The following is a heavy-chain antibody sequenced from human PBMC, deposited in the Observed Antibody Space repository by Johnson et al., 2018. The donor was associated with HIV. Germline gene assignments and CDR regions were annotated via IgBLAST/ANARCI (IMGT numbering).Heavy chain of an antibody. CDR3: ARGRARAFDI. Sequence: QMQLVESGGGVVQPGRSLRLSCAASGFTFSSYAMHWVRQAPGKGLEWVAVISYDGSNKYYAASVKGRFTISIDNSKNTLYLQMNSLRAEDTAVYYCARGRARAFDIWGQGTMVTVSS. D-gene: IGHD5-12*01. V-gene: IGHV3-30-3*01. CDR2: ISYDGSNK. CDR1: GFTFSSYA. J-gene: IGHJ3*02.